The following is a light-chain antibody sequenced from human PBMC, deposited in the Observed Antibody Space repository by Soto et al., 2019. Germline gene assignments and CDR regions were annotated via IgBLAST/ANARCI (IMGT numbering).Light chain of an antibody. J-gene: IGKJ3*01. CDR1: QSVSSSY. CDR3: QQYGTSPFT. V-gene: IGKV3-20*01. Sequence: EIVLTQSPGTLSLSPGERATLSCRASQSVSSSYLARYQQKPGQAPRLLISGASNRATGIPDRFSGSGSGTDFTLTISRLEPEDFAVYYCQQYGTSPFTFGPGTKVDIK. CDR2: GAS.